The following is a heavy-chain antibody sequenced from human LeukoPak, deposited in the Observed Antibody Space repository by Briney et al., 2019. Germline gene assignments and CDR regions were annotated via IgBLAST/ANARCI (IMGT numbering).Heavy chain of an antibody. CDR3: ARLFDWGSDHWYFDL. D-gene: IGHD3-9*01. CDR2: IYYSGST. CDR1: GGSISSSYYY. Sequence: SETLSLTCTVSGGSISSSYYYWGWIRQPPGKGLEWIGSIYYSGSTYYNPSLKSRVTISVDTSKNQFSLELSSMTAADTAVYYCARLFDWGSDHWYFDLWGRGTLVTVSS. J-gene: IGHJ2*01. V-gene: IGHV4-39*01.